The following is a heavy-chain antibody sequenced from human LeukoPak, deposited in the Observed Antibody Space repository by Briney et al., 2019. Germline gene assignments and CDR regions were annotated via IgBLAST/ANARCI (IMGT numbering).Heavy chain of an antibody. D-gene: IGHD2-15*01. V-gene: IGHV3-11*01. CDR2: INSSGSTI. CDR3: AKVRPKYCSGGTCFDAFDI. Sequence: GGSLRLSCAASGFTFSDYYMSWIRQAPGKGLEWVSYINSSGSTIYYADSVKGRFTISRDNAKNSLYLQMNSLRAEDTAVYYCAKVRPKYCSGGTCFDAFDIWGQGTMVTVSS. J-gene: IGHJ3*02. CDR1: GFTFSDYY.